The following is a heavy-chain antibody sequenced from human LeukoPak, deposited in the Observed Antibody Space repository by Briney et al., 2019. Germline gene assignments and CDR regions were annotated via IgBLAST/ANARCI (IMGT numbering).Heavy chain of an antibody. D-gene: IGHD2-15*01. Sequence: PGGSLRLSCTASGFTLSNYAMSWVRQAPGKGLEWVSTISGSDGSTYYADSVKGRFTISRDNSKNTLYLQMNSLRVEDTAIYYCAKGRGYCTGGSYYSDYWGQGTLVTVSS. CDR1: GFTLSNYA. CDR3: AKGRGYCTGGSYYSDY. V-gene: IGHV3-23*01. CDR2: ISGSDGST. J-gene: IGHJ4*02.